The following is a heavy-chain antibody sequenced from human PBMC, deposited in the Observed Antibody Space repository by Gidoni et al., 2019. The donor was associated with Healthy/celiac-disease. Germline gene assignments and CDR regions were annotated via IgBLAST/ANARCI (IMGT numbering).Heavy chain of an antibody. CDR1: GYTFTSYY. CDR2: INPSGGST. V-gene: IGHV1-46*01. D-gene: IGHD6-13*01. Sequence: QVQLVQSGAEVKKPGASVKVSCKASGYTFTSYYMPWVRQAPGQGLEWMGIINPSGGSTSYDQKFQGRVTMTRDTSTSTVYMELSSLRSEDTAVYYCARDLGRIAAAGRDNYYYYGMDVWGQGTTVTVSS. CDR3: ARDLGRIAAAGRDNYYYYGMDV. J-gene: IGHJ6*02.